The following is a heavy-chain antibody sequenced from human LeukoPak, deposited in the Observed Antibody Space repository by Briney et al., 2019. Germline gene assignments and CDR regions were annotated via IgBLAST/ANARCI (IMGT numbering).Heavy chain of an antibody. CDR2: INHGGHT. J-gene: IGHJ4*02. V-gene: IGHV4-34*01. CDR3: VRGLYSRDAGC. D-gene: IGHD4-11*01. Sequence: PSETLSLTCDVYGGSLSGYYWSWIRQPPGKRLEWIGEINHGGHTNYNPSLKSRVAMSVDTSKNQFSLNLGSVTAADTAVYYCVRGLYSRDAGCWGQGTLVTVSS. CDR1: GGSLSGYY.